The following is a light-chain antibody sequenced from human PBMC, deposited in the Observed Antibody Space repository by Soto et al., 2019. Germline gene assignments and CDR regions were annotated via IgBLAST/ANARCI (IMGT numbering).Light chain of an antibody. J-gene: IGKJ1*01. Sequence: EIVLTQSPGTLSLSPGERATLSCRASQIITNSYLAWYQQKSGQAPRLLIYGASSRATGIPDRFSGSESGTDFTLTISTLEPEDFAMYYCQQYGISSWTFGQGTKVEVK. V-gene: IGKV3-20*01. CDR1: QIITNSY. CDR2: GAS. CDR3: QQYGISSWT.